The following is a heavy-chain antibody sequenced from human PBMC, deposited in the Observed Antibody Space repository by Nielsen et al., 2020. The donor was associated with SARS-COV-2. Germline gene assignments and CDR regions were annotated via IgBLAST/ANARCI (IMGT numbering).Heavy chain of an antibody. D-gene: IGHD2/OR15-2a*01. CDR2: IWYDGSNK. V-gene: IGHV3-33*01. CDR3: ARDHVFISNSFTYYYMDV. Sequence: GESLKISCAASGFTFSSYGMHWVRQAPGKGLEWVAVIWYDGSNKYYADSVKGRFTISRDNSKNTLYLQMNSLRAEDTAVYYCARDHVFISNSFTYYYMDVWGKGTTVTVSS. CDR1: GFTFSSYG. J-gene: IGHJ6*03.